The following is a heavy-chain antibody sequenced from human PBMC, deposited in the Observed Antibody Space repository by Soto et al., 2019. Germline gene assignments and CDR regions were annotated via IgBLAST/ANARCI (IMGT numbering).Heavy chain of an antibody. CDR2: ISGSGGST. J-gene: IGHJ4*02. CDR3: AKPPPAPVADPRLYYFDY. V-gene: IGHV3-23*01. CDR1: GFTFSSYA. D-gene: IGHD6-19*01. Sequence: EVQLLESGGGLVQPGGSLRLSCAASGFTFSSYAMSWVRQAPGKGLEWVSAISGSGGSTYYADSVKGRFTISRDNSKNTLYLQMNSLRAEDTAVYYCAKPPPAPVADPRLYYFDYWGQGTLVTVSS.